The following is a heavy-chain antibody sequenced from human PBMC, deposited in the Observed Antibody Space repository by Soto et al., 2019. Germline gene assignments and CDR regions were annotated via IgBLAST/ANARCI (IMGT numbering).Heavy chain of an antibody. CDR2: IYYSGST. J-gene: IGHJ4*02. V-gene: IGHV4-30-4*01. CDR3: ARDMGVLSYDCSGYQPFDY. CDR1: GGSISSGDYY. D-gene: IGHD3-22*01. Sequence: QVQLQESGPGLVKPSQTLSLTCTVSGGSISSGDYYWSWIRQPPRKCLEWIGYIYYSGSTYYNPSLKSRVTISVDTSKNQFSLKLSSVTAADTAVYYCARDMGVLSYDCSGYQPFDYWGQGTLVTVSS.